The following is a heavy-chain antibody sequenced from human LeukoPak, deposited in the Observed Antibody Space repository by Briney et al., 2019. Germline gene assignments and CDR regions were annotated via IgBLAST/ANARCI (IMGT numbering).Heavy chain of an antibody. CDR3: AKDLGYCSSTSCFLDY. V-gene: IGHV3-23*01. CDR2: ISGSGGST. Sequence: GGSLRLSCAASGFTFSSYAMSWVRQAPGKGLEWVSAISGSGGSTYYADSVKGRFTISRDNSKNTLYLQMNSLRAEDTAVYYCAKDLGYCSSTSCFLDYWGQGTLVTVSS. J-gene: IGHJ4*02. CDR1: GFTFSSYA. D-gene: IGHD2-2*01.